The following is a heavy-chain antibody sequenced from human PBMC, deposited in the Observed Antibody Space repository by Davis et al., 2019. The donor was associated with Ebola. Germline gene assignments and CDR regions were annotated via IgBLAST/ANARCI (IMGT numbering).Heavy chain of an antibody. CDR2: ISYDGSNK. CDR3: AKDRGGMIVVVTLDY. V-gene: IGHV3-30*18. Sequence: PGGLLRPPFAAPGFTFSSYGMPWVRQAPGKGLAWVAVISYDGSNKYYADSVKGRFTISRDNSKNTLYLQMNSLRAEDTAVYYCAKDRGGMIVVVTLDYWGQGTLVTVSS. J-gene: IGHJ4*02. D-gene: IGHD3-22*01. CDR1: GFTFSSYG.